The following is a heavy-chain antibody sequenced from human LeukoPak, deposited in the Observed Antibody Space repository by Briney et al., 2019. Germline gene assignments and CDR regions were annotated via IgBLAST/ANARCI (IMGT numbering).Heavy chain of an antibody. CDR3: SRELARRPADY. D-gene: IGHD2-2*01. CDR1: RDSVSSNSAA. V-gene: IGHV6-1*01. Sequence: SQTLPLTCAISRDSVSSNSAAWGWIRQSPSRGLEWLGRTYYRSGWYNDYALSLKSRITISPDSSKNQVSLQLSSVTPEDTAVYYCSRELARRPADYWGPGTLVTVSS. J-gene: IGHJ4*02. CDR2: TYYRSGWYN.